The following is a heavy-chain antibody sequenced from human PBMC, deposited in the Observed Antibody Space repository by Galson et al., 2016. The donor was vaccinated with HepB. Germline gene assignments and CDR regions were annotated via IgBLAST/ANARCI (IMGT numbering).Heavy chain of an antibody. CDR2: TLYNGVEK. CDR1: GLIFSSYA. Sequence: SLRLSCAASGLIFSSYAMHWVRQAPGKGLEWVAGTLYNGVEKYYADSVKGRFTISRDNSKNTLSLQMTSLGAEDTGVYYCARVGAVGGDYWGQGTLVTVSS. J-gene: IGHJ4*02. CDR3: ARVGAVGGDY. V-gene: IGHV3-33*03. D-gene: IGHD3-16*01.